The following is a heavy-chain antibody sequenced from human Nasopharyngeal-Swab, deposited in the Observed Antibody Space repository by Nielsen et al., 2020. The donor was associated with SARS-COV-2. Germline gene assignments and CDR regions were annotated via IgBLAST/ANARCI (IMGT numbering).Heavy chain of an antibody. CDR2: LIPILGIA. J-gene: IGHJ6*02. V-gene: IGHV1-69*04. CDR1: AGTFSSYA. D-gene: IGHD1-26*01. CDR3: AREPWELVGATIRDYYYYGMDV. Sequence: SVKVSCKASAGTFSSYAISWVRQAPGQWLEWMGRLIPILGIANYAQKFQGRVTITADKSTSTAYMELSSLRSEDTAVYYCAREPWELVGATIRDYYYYGMDVWGQGTTVTVSS.